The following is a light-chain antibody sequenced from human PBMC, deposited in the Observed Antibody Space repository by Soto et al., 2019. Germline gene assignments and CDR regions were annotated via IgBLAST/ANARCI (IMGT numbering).Light chain of an antibody. J-gene: IGLJ2*01. Sequence: QSVLTQPPSVSGAPGQRVTISCTGSSSNIGAGYDVHWYQQLPGTAPKLLIYGNSNRPSEVPDRFAGSKSGTSASLAITGLQAEDEADYYCQSYDSSLSGFVVFGGGTKLPVL. CDR3: QSYDSSLSGFVV. V-gene: IGLV1-40*01. CDR2: GNS. CDR1: SSNIGAGYD.